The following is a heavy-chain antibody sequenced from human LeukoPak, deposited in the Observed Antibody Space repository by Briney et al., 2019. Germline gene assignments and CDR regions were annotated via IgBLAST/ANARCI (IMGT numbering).Heavy chain of an antibody. Sequence: SETLSLTCAVSGGSISSNNWWSWVRQPPGKGLEWIGEIYHSGSTNYNPSLKSRVTISVDKSKNQFSLKLSSVTAADTAVYYCASELRIAVAYDAFDIWGQGTMVTVSS. J-gene: IGHJ3*02. CDR3: ASELRIAVAYDAFDI. CDR2: IYHSGST. D-gene: IGHD6-19*01. V-gene: IGHV4-4*02. CDR1: GGSISSNNW.